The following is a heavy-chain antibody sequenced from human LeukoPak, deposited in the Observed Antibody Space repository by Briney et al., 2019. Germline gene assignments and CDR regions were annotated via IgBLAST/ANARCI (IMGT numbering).Heavy chain of an antibody. J-gene: IGHJ4*02. CDR2: ISYDGSNK. CDR3: AKDPFSGSYLFRADY. D-gene: IGHD1-26*01. Sequence: GGSLRLSCAASGLTFSSYGMHWVRQAPGKGLEWVAVISYDGSNKYYADSVKGRFTISRDNSKNTLYLQMNSLRAEDTAVYYCAKDPFSGSYLFRADYWGQGTLATVSS. CDR1: GLTFSSYG. V-gene: IGHV3-30*18.